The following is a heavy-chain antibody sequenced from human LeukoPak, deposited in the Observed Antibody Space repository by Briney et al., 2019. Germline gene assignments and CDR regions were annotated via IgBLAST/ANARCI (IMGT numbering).Heavy chain of an antibody. D-gene: IGHD2-2*01. Sequence: PGRSLRLSCAASGFTFSTCAMGWVRQAPGKGLGWVSAISGSGGSTFYADSVKGRFTISRDNSKNTVYLQMGGLRAEDTALYYCAKAHCSPTSCSRIDYWGQGTLVTVSS. CDR2: ISGSGGST. CDR1: GFTFSTCA. CDR3: AKAHCSPTSCSRIDY. J-gene: IGHJ4*02. V-gene: IGHV3-23*01.